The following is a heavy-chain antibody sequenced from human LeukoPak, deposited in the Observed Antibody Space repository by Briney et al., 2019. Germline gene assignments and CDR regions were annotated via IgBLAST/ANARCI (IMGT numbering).Heavy chain of an antibody. CDR1: GFTFSTSW. Sequence: PGGSLRLSCAAPGFTFSTSWMHWVRQAPGKGLVWVARIKSDVRSTDYADSVKGRFTISRDDANNILYLQMNSLRAEDTAVYFCNAIRPDHWGQGTVVTVSS. CDR3: NAIRPDH. D-gene: IGHD2-21*01. V-gene: IGHV3-74*01. CDR2: IKSDVRST. J-gene: IGHJ5*02.